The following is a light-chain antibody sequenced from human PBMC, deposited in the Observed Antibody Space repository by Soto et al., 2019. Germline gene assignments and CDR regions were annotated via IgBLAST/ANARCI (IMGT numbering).Light chain of an antibody. Sequence: TQSPGTLSSSPGDSATLSCRASQNIGTWLGWYQQNAGKAPNLLIYGASSLHSGVPSWFSGSGSGTNFTLTSSSLHPEDVATYCCQQANCFPITFGQGARLEIK. CDR1: QNIGTW. CDR2: GAS. V-gene: IGKV1-12*01. J-gene: IGKJ5*01. CDR3: QQANCFPIT.